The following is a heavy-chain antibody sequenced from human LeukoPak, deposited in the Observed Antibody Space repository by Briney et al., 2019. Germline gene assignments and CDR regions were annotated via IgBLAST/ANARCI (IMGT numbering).Heavy chain of an antibody. J-gene: IGHJ4*02. CDR3: ARASYPKSY. CDR1: GLSFNKDV. V-gene: IGHV3-66*01. CDR2: IYSVGTT. Sequence: GGSLRLSCVVSGLSFNKDVMSWFRQAPGKGLEWVSVIYSVGTTYYADSVKGRFTISRDNSKSTLYLQMNSLRAEDTAVYYCARASYPKSYWGQGTLVTVSS. D-gene: IGHD3-10*01.